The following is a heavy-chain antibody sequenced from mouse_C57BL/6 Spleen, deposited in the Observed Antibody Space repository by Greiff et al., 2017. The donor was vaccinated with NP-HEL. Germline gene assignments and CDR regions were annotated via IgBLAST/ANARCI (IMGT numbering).Heavy chain of an antibody. CDR1: GYTFTSYW. V-gene: IGHV1-7*01. Sequence: QVHVKQSGAELAKPGASVKLSCKASGYTFTSYWMHWVNQRPGQGLEWIGYINPSSGYTKYNQKFKDKATLTADKSSSTAYMQLSSLTYEDSAVYYCARDWDGFYAMDYWGQGTSVTVSS. J-gene: IGHJ4*01. CDR2: INPSSGYT. D-gene: IGHD4-1*01. CDR3: ARDWDGFYAMDY.